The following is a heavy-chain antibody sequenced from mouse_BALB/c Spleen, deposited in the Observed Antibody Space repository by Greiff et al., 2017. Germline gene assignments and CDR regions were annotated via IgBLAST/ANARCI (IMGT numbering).Heavy chain of an antibody. CDR1: GFSLTSYG. CDR3: ARKVGYGNYRYFDV. D-gene: IGHD2-10*02. J-gene: IGHJ1*01. V-gene: IGHV2-2*02. Sequence: QVQLKQSGPGLVQPSQSLSITCTVSGFSLTSYGVHWVRQSPGKGLEWLGVIWSGGSTDYNAAFISRLSISKDNSKSQVFFKMNSLQANDTAIYYCARKVGYGNYRYFDVWGAGTTVTVSS. CDR2: IWSGGST.